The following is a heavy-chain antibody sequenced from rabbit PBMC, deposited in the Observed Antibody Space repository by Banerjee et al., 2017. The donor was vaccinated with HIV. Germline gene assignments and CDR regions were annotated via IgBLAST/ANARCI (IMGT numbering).Heavy chain of an antibody. CDR3: ARDPYAGGGHLKL. V-gene: IGHV1S45*01. Sequence: QEQLEESGGGLVKPEGSLTLTCTASGFDFSISAYMSWVRQAPGKGLEWIGCIVTGSDTTYYASWAKGRFTISKTSSTTVTLQMTSLTAADTATYFCARDPYAGGGHLKLWGPGTLVTVS. J-gene: IGHJ6*01. CDR2: IVTGSDTT. D-gene: IGHD4-2*01. CDR1: GFDFSISAY.